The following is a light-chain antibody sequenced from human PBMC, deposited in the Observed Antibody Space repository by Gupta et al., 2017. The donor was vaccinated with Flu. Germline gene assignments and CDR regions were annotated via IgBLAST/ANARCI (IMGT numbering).Light chain of an antibody. Sequence: QSALPQPASVSGFPGQLLTTFRTGTSSDIGSYKYVSWYQQPPGKAPQLLIYDVTNRPSGVSTRFSGSKSGDTASLTIPGLQAEDEADYYCSSCTSSTTLVFGGGTRLTVL. V-gene: IGLV2-14*01. CDR1: SSDIGSYKY. J-gene: IGLJ2*01. CDR3: SSCTSSTTLV. CDR2: DVT.